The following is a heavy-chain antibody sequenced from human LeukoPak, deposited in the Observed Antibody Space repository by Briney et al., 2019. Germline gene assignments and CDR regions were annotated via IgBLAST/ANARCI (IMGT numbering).Heavy chain of an antibody. J-gene: IGHJ4*02. CDR2: IKSKTDGGTT. CDR1: GFTFSNAW. CDR3: TTGIVVVVAATLDY. D-gene: IGHD2-15*01. Sequence: GGSLRLSCAASGFTFSNAWMSWVRQAPGKGLEWVGRIKSKTDGGTTDYAAPVKGRFTISRDDSKNTLYLQMNSLKTEDTAVYYCTTGIVVVVAATLDYWGQGTPVTVSS. V-gene: IGHV3-15*01.